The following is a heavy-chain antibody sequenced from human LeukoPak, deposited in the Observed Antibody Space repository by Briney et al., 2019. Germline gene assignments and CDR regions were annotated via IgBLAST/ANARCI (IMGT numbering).Heavy chain of an antibody. D-gene: IGHD6-6*01. CDR1: GFTFSSYS. Sequence: GGSLRLSCAASGFTFSSYSMNWVRQAPGKGLEWVSSISSSSSYIYYADSVKGRFTISRDNAKNSLYLQMNSLRAEDTAVYYCARDVAARPFYYYYYMDVWGKGTTVTVSS. CDR3: ARDVAARPFYYYYYMDV. CDR2: ISSSSSYI. J-gene: IGHJ6*03. V-gene: IGHV3-21*01.